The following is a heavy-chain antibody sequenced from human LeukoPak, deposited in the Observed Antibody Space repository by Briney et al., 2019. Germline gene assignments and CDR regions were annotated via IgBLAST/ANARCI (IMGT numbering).Heavy chain of an antibody. V-gene: IGHV4-38-2*01. CDR1: GYSISNGYN. CDR2: ISHTGST. CDR3: ARTYINFSNYFDP. Sequence: SETLSLTCSVSGYSISNGYNWGWVRQPPGKGLECIGSISHTGSTYYNPSLESRVTISLDTSNNQFSLELSSVTAADTAVYYCARTYINFSNYFDPWGQGSLVTVSS. J-gene: IGHJ5*02. D-gene: IGHD4-11*01.